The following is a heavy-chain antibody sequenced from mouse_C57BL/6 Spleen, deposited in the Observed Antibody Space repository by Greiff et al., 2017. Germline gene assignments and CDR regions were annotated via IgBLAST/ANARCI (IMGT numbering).Heavy chain of an antibody. Sequence: VQLQQPGAELVSPGSSVKLSCKASGYTFTSYWMDWVKQRPGQGLEWIGNIYPSDSETHYNQKFKDKATLTVDKSSSTAYMQLSSLTSEDSAVYYCARRGSGLRRDYWGQGTTLTVSS. V-gene: IGHV1-61*01. J-gene: IGHJ2*01. CDR1: GYTFTSYW. D-gene: IGHD2-4*01. CDR3: ARRGSGLRRDY. CDR2: IYPSDSET.